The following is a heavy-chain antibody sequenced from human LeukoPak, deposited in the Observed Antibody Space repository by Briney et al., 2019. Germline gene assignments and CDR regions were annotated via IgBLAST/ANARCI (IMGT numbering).Heavy chain of an antibody. D-gene: IGHD3-22*01. J-gene: IGHJ6*03. V-gene: IGHV4-39*01. CDR2: IYYSGST. Sequence: SETLSLTCTVSGGSISSSSYYWGWIRQPPGKGLEGIGSIYYSGSTYYNPSLKSRVTISVDTSKNQFSLKLSSVTAADTAVYYCARTYYEAYYYYYYMDVWGKGTTVTISS. CDR3: ARTYYEAYYYYYYMDV. CDR1: GGSISSSSYY.